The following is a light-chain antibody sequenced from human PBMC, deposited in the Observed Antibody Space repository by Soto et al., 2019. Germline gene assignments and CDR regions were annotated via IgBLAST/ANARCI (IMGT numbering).Light chain of an antibody. CDR3: SSYTIRSTVV. CDR2: DVS. Sequence: QSALTQPASVSGSPGQSITISCTGTGSDVGGYNYVSWYQQHPGKAPKLMIYDVSNRPSGVSNRFSGSKSGNTASLTISGLQAEDEADYYCSSYTIRSTVVFGGGTKLTAL. J-gene: IGLJ3*02. CDR1: GSDVGGYNY. V-gene: IGLV2-14*03.